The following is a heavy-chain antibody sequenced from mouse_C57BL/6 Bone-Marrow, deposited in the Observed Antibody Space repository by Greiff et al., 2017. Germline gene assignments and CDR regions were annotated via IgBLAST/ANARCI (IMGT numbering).Heavy chain of an antibody. CDR3: ARGRAMDY. V-gene: IGHV1-19*01. CDR1: GYTFIDYY. Sequence: VQLKQSGPVLVKPGASVKMSCKASGYTFIDYYMNWVKQSHGKSLEWIGVINPYNGGTSYNQKFKGKATLTVDKSSSTAYMELNSLTSEDSAVYYCARGRAMDYWGQGTSVTVSS. CDR2: INPYNGGT. J-gene: IGHJ4*01.